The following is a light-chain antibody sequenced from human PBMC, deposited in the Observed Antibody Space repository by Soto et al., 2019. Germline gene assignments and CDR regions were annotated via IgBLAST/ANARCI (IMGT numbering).Light chain of an antibody. CDR1: SSDVGGYNY. J-gene: IGLJ2*01. Sequence: QSALTQPASVSGSPGQSITISCTGTSSDVGGYNYVSWYQQHPGKAPKLMIYDVSNRTSGVSNRFSGSKSGNTASLTISGLQAEDEADYYCRSYTSSSTLGVVFGGGTKVTVL. V-gene: IGLV2-14*01. CDR3: RSYTSSSTLGVV. CDR2: DVS.